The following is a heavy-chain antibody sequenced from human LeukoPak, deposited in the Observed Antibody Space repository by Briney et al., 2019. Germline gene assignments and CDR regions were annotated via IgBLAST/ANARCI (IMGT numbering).Heavy chain of an antibody. CDR1: GFTFSSYA. CDR2: IRYDGSNK. J-gene: IGHJ4*02. V-gene: IGHV3-30*02. D-gene: IGHD6-13*01. Sequence: GGSLRLSCAASGFTFSSYAMSWVRQAPGKGLEWVAFIRYDGSNKYYADSVKGRFTISRDNSKNTLYLQMNSLRAEDTAVYYCAKDQGGPYSSSWSLFDYWGQGTLVTVSS. CDR3: AKDQGGPYSSSWSLFDY.